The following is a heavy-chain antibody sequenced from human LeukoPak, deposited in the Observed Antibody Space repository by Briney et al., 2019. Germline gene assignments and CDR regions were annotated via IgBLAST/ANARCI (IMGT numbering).Heavy chain of an antibody. J-gene: IGHJ4*02. D-gene: IGHD1-26*01. CDR2: IYAGGST. CDR1: GGSFSGYY. Sequence: KPSETLSLTCAVYGGSFSGYYWNWIRQPAGKGLEWIGRIYAGGSTKNPSLKSRVTMSVDTSKNQFSLKLSSVTAADKAVYYCARGSSGSYTIDYWGQGTLVTVSS. V-gene: IGHV4-59*10. CDR3: ARGSSGSYTIDY.